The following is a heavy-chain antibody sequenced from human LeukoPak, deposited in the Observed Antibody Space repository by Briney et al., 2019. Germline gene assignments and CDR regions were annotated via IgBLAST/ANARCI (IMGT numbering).Heavy chain of an antibody. J-gene: IGHJ3*02. V-gene: IGHV2-5*02. CDR1: GFSLSTSGVG. CDR3: AHLNLPRIAAAGAFDI. D-gene: IGHD6-13*01. Sequence: SGPTLVNPTQTLTLTCTFSGFSLSTSGVGVGWIRQPPGKALEWLALIYWDDDKRYSPSLKSRLTITKDTSKNQVVLTMTNMDPVDTATYYCAHLNLPRIAAAGAFDIWGQGTMVTVSS. CDR2: IYWDDDK.